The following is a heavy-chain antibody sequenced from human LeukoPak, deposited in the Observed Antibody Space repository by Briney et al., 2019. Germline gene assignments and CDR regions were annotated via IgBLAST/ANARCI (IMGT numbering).Heavy chain of an antibody. CDR2: INHSGST. CDR3: AREFYGDYTFGYFDY. J-gene: IGHJ4*02. D-gene: IGHD4-17*01. CDR1: GGSFSGYY. Sequence: SETLSLTCAVYGGSFSGYYWSWIRQPPGKGLEWIGEINHSGSTNYNPSLKSRVTISVDTSKNQFSLKLSSVTAADTAVYYCAREFYGDYTFGYFDYWGQGTLVTVSS. V-gene: IGHV4-34*01.